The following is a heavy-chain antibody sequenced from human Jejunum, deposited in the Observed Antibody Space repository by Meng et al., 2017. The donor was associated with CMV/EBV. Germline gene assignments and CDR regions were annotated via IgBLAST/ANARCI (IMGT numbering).Heavy chain of an antibody. J-gene: IGHJ4*02. Sequence: GVTVSSYGMHWVRQAPGKGLEWVAVIYYDGSKKYYTDSVKGRFTISRDNSKNTLYLQMNSLRAEDTAVYYCAKAATNSSPDFFDYWGQGTLVTVSS. D-gene: IGHD6-13*01. CDR3: AKAATNSSPDFFDY. CDR2: IYYDGSKK. CDR1: GVTVSSYG. V-gene: IGHV3-33*06.